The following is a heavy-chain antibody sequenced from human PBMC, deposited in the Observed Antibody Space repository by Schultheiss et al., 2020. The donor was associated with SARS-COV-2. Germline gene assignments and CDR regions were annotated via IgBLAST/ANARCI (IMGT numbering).Heavy chain of an antibody. V-gene: IGHV4-39*07. J-gene: IGHJ4*02. CDR2: INHSGST. CDR3: ARGAGLLWFRELARLYYFDY. D-gene: IGHD3-10*01. CDR1: GGSISSGGYY. Sequence: SQTLSLTCTVSGGSISSGGYYWSWIRQPPGKGLEWIGEINHSGSTNYNPSLKSRVTISVDTSKNQFSLKLSSVTAADTAVYYCARGAGLLWFRELARLYYFDYWGQGTLVTVSS.